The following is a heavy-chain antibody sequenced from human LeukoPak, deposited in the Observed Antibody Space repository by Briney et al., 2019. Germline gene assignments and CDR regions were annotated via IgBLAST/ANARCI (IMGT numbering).Heavy chain of an antibody. Sequence: ASVKVSCKASGYTFTGYYLHWVRQAPGQGLEWMGWINAKSGDTKYAQKFQARVTMTRDTSITTTYMEVSRLSSDDTAVYYCARQNTGQLDYWGQGTLVTVSS. CDR3: ARQNTGQLDY. CDR2: INAKSGDT. V-gene: IGHV1-2*02. J-gene: IGHJ4*02. CDR1: GYTFTGYY. D-gene: IGHD2-8*02.